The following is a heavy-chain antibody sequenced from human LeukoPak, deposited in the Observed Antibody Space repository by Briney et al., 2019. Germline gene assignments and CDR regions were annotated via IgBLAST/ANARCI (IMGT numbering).Heavy chain of an antibody. Sequence: GGSLRLSCAASGFTFNNYGMHWVRQAPGKGLEWVAVISYDGRNIHYPDSVKGRFTISRDISTDTLWLQMDRLRTEDTAVYYCAKGPLRGTAAAIDCWGQGTLVTVSS. J-gene: IGHJ4*02. CDR3: AKGPLRGTAAAIDC. D-gene: IGHD2-2*01. CDR2: ISYDGRNI. V-gene: IGHV3-30*18. CDR1: GFTFNNYG.